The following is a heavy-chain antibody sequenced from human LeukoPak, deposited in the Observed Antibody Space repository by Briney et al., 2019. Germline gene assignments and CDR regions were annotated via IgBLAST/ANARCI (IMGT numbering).Heavy chain of an antibody. CDR2: MNPNSGNT. CDR1: GYTFTSYD. CDR3: ARDERAYGGNPSSYYFYYYMDV. D-gene: IGHD4-23*01. J-gene: IGHJ6*03. V-gene: IGHV1-8*01. Sequence: ASVKVSCKASGYTFTSYDINWVRQATGQGLEWMGWMNPNSGNTGYAQKFQGRDTMTRNTSISTAYMELSSLRAEDTAVYFCARDERAYGGNPSSYYFYYYMDVWGKGTTVTVSS.